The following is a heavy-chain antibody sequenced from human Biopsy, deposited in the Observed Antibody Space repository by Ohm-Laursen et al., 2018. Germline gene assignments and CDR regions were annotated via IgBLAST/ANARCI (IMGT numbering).Heavy chain of an antibody. CDR1: GGSVDDYF. CDR3: ARTPGVAVAGRFFDL. CDR2: IYSTGRSS. Sequence: SETLSLTCNVSGGSVDDYFWNWIRQPAGKGLEWIGRIYSTGRSSAYHPSFQSRVTMSLDTSNKQFSLKLTSVTAADTAVYYCARTPGVAVAGRFFDLWGRGTLVTVSS. J-gene: IGHJ2*01. D-gene: IGHD6-19*01. V-gene: IGHV4-4*07.